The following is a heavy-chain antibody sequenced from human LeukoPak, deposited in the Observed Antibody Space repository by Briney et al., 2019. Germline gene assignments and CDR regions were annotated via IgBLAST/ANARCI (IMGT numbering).Heavy chain of an antibody. J-gene: IGHJ4*02. D-gene: IGHD4-17*01. V-gene: IGHV3-7*01. CDR1: GCTFSSYW. Sequence: GGSLRLSCAASGCTFSSYWMSWVRQAPGKGLEWVANIKQDGSEKYYVDSVKGRFTISRDNSKNTLYLQMNSLRAEDTAVYYCARDRSLYGDYAIASLDYWGQGTLVTVSS. CDR2: IKQDGSEK. CDR3: ARDRSLYGDYAIASLDY.